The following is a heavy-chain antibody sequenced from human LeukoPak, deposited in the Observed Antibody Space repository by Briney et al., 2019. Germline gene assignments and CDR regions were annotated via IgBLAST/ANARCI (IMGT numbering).Heavy chain of an antibody. Sequence: GGSLRLSCAASGFTLSNAWMSWVRQAPGKGLEWVGRIKSKTDGGTTDYAAPVKGRFTISRDNSKNTLYLQMNSLRAEDTAVYYCAKDVVWGSYRYSDYWGQGTLVTVSS. V-gene: IGHV3-15*01. CDR3: AKDVVWGSYRYSDY. J-gene: IGHJ4*02. CDR2: IKSKTDGGTT. CDR1: GFTLSNAW. D-gene: IGHD3-16*02.